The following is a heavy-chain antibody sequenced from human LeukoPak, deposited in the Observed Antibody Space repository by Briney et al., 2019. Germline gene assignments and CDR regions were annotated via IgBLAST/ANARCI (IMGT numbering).Heavy chain of an antibody. V-gene: IGHV3-23*01. CDR1: GFTFSSYA. D-gene: IGHD1-26*01. CDR3: AKGSSGSYINWFDP. CDR2: ISGSGGST. Sequence: GGSLRLSCAASGFTFSSYAMSWVRQAPGKGLEWVSAISGSGGSTYYADSVKGRFTISRDNSKNTLYLQMNSLRAEDTALYYCAKGSSGSYINWFDPWGQGTLVTVSS. J-gene: IGHJ5*02.